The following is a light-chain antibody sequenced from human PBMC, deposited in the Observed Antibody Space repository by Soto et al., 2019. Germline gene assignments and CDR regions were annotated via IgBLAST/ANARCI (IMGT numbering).Light chain of an antibody. CDR3: QQYGGSPIT. V-gene: IGKV3-20*01. CDR2: GAS. Sequence: EVVLTQSPGTLSLSPGESATLSCRASQSVKKNYLAWFQQKPGQAPRLLIYGASNRATGIPDRFSGSGSETDFTLTISRLEPEDFALYYCQQYGGSPITFGQGTRLEIK. J-gene: IGKJ5*01. CDR1: QSVKKNY.